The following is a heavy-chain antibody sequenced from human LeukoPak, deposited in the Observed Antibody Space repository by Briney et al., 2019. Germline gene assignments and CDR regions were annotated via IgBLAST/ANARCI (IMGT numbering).Heavy chain of an antibody. V-gene: IGHV3-64D*06. CDR2: ISSNGGST. CDR1: GFTFSRYA. J-gene: IGHJ4*02. Sequence: GGPLRLSCSASGFTFSRYAMHWVREAPGKGLEYVSAISSNGGSTYYADSVKGRFTISRENSKNTLYLQMSSLRTEDRAMYYCVKDGSGSYYTYYFDYWGQGTLVTVSS. CDR3: VKDGSGSYYTYYFDY. D-gene: IGHD3-10*01.